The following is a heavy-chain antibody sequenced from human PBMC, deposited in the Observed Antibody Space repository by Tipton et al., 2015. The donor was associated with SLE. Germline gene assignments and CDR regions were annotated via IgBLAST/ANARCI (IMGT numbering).Heavy chain of an antibody. CDR3: AKADGGWFDP. Sequence: TLSLTCTVSSGSISSHYWSWIRQPPGKGLEWIGNVHSTGSTNYNPSLQSRLTMSVDTSKNQFSLKMTSVTAADTATYFCAKADGGWFDPWGQGTLVIVSS. V-gene: IGHV4-59*11. CDR2: VHSTGST. D-gene: IGHD4-23*01. CDR1: SGSISSHY. J-gene: IGHJ5*01.